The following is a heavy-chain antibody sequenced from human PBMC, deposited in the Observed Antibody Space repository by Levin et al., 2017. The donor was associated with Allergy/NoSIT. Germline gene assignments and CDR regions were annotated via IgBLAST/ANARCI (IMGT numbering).Heavy chain of an antibody. Sequence: LSLTCAASGFTFSSYAMSWVRQAPGKGLEWVSAISGSGGSTYYADSVKGRFTISRDNSKNTLYLQMNSLRAEDTAVYYCAKWAYSSGWYPGYWGQGTLVTVSS. CDR3: AKWAYSSGWYPGY. CDR2: ISGSGGST. CDR1: GFTFSSYA. D-gene: IGHD6-19*01. J-gene: IGHJ4*02. V-gene: IGHV3-23*01.